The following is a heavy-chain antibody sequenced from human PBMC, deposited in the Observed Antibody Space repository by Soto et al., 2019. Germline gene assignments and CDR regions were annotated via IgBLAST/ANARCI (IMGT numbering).Heavy chain of an antibody. V-gene: IGHV3-23*01. Sequence: GGSHRLSSASSGFNFRSYAMSWVRQAPGKGLEWVSAISGSGGSTYYADSVKGRFTISRDNSKNTLYLQMNSLRAEDTAVYYCAREALEVDDILTGYYFDYWGQGTLVTVSS. J-gene: IGHJ4*02. CDR2: ISGSGGST. CDR1: GFNFRSYA. D-gene: IGHD3-9*01. CDR3: AREALEVDDILTGYYFDY.